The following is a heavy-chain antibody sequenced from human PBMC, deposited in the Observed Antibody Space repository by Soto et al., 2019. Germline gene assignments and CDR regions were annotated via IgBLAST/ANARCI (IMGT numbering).Heavy chain of an antibody. J-gene: IGHJ6*02. CDR1: GFTFSSYA. V-gene: IGHV3-23*01. Sequence: PGGSLRLSCAASGFTFSSYAMSWVRQAPGKGLEWVSAISGSGGSTYYADSVKGRFTISRDNSKNTLYLQMNSLRAEDTAVYYCAKAESTIFGVVIVPDYYYYGMDVWAQGTTVTVSS. CDR2: ISGSGGST. D-gene: IGHD3-3*01. CDR3: AKAESTIFGVVIVPDYYYYGMDV.